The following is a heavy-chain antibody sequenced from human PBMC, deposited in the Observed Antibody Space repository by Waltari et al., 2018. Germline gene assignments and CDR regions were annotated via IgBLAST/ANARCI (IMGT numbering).Heavy chain of an antibody. D-gene: IGHD2-2*01. CDR2: IYTGGST. CDR3: ARGSRYCTSTTCPSSAFDV. Sequence: EVHLVESGGGLIQPGGSLRLSCAASGFTVSSNYMSWVRQAPGKGLEWVSVIYTGGSTYYADSVKGRFTSSRDNSKNTLYLQMSGLRAEDTAVYYCARGSRYCTSTTCPSSAFDVWGQGTTVTVS. CDR1: GFTVSSNY. V-gene: IGHV3-53*01. J-gene: IGHJ6*02.